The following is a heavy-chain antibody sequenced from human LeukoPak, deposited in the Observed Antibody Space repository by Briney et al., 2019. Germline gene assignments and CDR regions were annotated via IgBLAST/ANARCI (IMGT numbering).Heavy chain of an antibody. D-gene: IGHD2-2*02. CDR3: ARDNCSSTSCYTGYYMDV. CDR2: ISSSSSYI. J-gene: IGHJ6*03. Sequence: TGGSLRLSCAASGFTFSSYSMNWVRQAPGKGLEWVSSISSSSSYIYYADSVKGRFTISRDNAKNSLYLQMNSLRAEDTAVYYCARDNCSSTSCYTGYYMDVWGKGTTVTVSS. V-gene: IGHV3-21*01. CDR1: GFTFSSYS.